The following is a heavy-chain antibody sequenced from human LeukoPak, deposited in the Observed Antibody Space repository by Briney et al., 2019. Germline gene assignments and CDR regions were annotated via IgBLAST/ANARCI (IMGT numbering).Heavy chain of an antibody. CDR2: IYSGGST. V-gene: IGHV3-66*01. CDR1: GFTVSSNY. Sequence: GGSLRLSCAASGFTVSSNYMSWVRQAPGKGLEWVSVIYSGGSTYYTDSVKGRFTISRDNSKNTLYLQMNSLRAEDTAVYYCARFTAPDNAFDIWGQGTMVTVSS. CDR3: ARFTAPDNAFDI. J-gene: IGHJ3*02.